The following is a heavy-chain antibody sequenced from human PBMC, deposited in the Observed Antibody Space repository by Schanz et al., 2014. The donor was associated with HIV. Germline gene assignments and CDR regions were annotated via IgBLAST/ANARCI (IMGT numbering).Heavy chain of an antibody. Sequence: QVQLVQSGAEVKKPGSSVKVACKASGGTSSIYAISWVRPAPGQGLEWMGGIIPLFGTSNYAQKFQGRATITADESTSTAYMELSSLRSEDTAVYYCARDSPVAAGTLDYWGQGTLVTVSS. CDR2: IIPLFGTS. CDR3: ARDSPVAAGTLDY. D-gene: IGHD6-13*01. V-gene: IGHV1-69*01. CDR1: GGTSSIYA. J-gene: IGHJ4*02.